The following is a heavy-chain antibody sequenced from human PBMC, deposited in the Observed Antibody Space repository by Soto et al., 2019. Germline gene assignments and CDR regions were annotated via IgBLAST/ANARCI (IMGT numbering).Heavy chain of an antibody. CDR1: GFTVNRNY. D-gene: IGHD6-13*01. CDR2: IHSGGDT. CDR3: AKENGYSSSWFEFDY. J-gene: IGHJ4*02. V-gene: IGHV3-53*01. Sequence: PGGSLRLSCAASGFTVNRNYMNWVRQAPGKGLEWVSIIHSGGDTYYADPVKGRFTIYRDNSKNTLYLQMNSLRAEDTAVYYCAKENGYSSSWFEFDYWGQGTLVTVSS.